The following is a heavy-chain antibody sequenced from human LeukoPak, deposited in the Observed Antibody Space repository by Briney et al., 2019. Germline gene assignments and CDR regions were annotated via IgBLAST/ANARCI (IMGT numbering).Heavy chain of an antibody. Sequence: PGGSLRLSCAASGFTFSNAWMTWVRQAPGKGLEWVGRIKSKTDGGTTDYAAPVKGIFTISRDDSKNTLYLQMNSLKTEDTAVYYCTTGSVAAAPKRAFDIWGQGTMVTVSS. V-gene: IGHV3-15*01. CDR3: TTGSVAAAPKRAFDI. CDR2: IKSKTDGGTT. D-gene: IGHD2-2*01. J-gene: IGHJ3*02. CDR1: GFTFSNAW.